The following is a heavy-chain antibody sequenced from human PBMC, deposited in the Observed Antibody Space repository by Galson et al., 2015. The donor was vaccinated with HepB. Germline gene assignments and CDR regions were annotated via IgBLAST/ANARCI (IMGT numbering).Heavy chain of an antibody. Sequence: SLRLSCAASGFTFNNYAMTWVRQAPGKGLEWVSTVTLSGGRTFYADSVKGRFTISRDNSKNTLYLQMNSLRVEDTALFYCTKGGITVVRGVTNRYVTDGFDLWGQGTMVTVSS. V-gene: IGHV3-23*01. CDR2: VTLSGGRT. CDR3: TKGGITVVRGVTNRYVTDGFDL. D-gene: IGHD3-10*01. CDR1: GFTFNNYA. J-gene: IGHJ3*01.